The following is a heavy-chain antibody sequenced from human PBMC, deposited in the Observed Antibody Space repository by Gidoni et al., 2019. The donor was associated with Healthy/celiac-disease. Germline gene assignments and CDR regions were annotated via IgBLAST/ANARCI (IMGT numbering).Heavy chain of an antibody. V-gene: IGHV3-23*01. CDR1: GFTFSSYA. D-gene: IGHD5-12*01. J-gene: IGHJ5*02. CDR2: ISGSGGST. CDR3: AKDPVAKSPPQRWFDP. Sequence: EVQLLESGGGLVQPGGSLRLSCAASGFTFSSYAMSWVRQAPGKGLEWVSAISGSGGSTYYADSVKGRLTISRDNSKNTLYLQMNSLRAEDTAVYYCAKDPVAKSPPQRWFDPWGQGTLVTVSS.